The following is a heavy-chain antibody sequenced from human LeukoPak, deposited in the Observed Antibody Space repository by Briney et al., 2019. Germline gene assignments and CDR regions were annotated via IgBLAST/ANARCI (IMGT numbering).Heavy chain of an antibody. J-gene: IGHJ4*02. V-gene: IGHV3-21*01. CDR1: GFTFSSYS. CDR3: ARFSCSSTSCYNYFDY. CDR2: ISSSSSYI. D-gene: IGHD2-2*02. Sequence: GESLRLSCAASGFTFSSYSMNWVRQAPGKGLEWVSSISSSSSYIYYADSGKGRFTISRDNAKNSLYLQMNSLRAEDTAVYYCARFSCSSTSCYNYFDYWGQGTLVTVSS.